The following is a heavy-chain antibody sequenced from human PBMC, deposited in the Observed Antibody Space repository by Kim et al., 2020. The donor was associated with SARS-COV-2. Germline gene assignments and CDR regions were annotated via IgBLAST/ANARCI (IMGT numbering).Heavy chain of an antibody. J-gene: IGHJ6*02. CDR1: GFTFSGSA. D-gene: IGHD3-9*01. CDR2: IRSKANSYAT. V-gene: IGHV3-73*01. CDR3: TRPRDFDWLFRTDGMDV. Sequence: GGSLRLSCAASGFTFSGSAMHWVRQASGKGLEWVGRIRSKANSYATAYAASVKGRFTISRDDSKNTAYLQMNSLKTEDTAVYYCTRPRDFDWLFRTDGMDVWGQGTTVTVSS.